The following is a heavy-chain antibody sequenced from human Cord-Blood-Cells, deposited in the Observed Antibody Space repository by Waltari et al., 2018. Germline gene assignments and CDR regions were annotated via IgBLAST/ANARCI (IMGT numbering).Heavy chain of an antibody. CDR2: IYSGGST. CDR1: GFTVSSNY. V-gene: IGHV3-53*01. D-gene: IGHD1-1*01. CDR3: ARGKRPNAFDI. Sequence: EVQLVESGGGLIQPGGSLRLSCAASGFTVSSNYMSGVRQVPGKGLEWVSVIYSGGSTYYADSVQGRFTISRDNSKNTLYLQMNSLRAEDTAVYYCARGKRPNAFDIWGQGTMVTVSS. J-gene: IGHJ3*02.